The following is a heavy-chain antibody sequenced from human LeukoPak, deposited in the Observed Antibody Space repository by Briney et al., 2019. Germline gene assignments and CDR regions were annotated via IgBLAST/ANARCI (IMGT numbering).Heavy chain of an antibody. CDR1: GFTFSSHW. Sequence: GSLRLSCAASGFTFSSHWMSWIRQPAGKGLEWIGRIYTSGSTNYNPSLKSRVTISVDTSKNQFSLKLSSVTAADTAVYYCARDEGYYYGSGSVWWFDPWGQGTLVTVSS. V-gene: IGHV4-4*07. CDR2: IYTSGST. CDR3: ARDEGYYYGSGSVWWFDP. D-gene: IGHD3-10*01. J-gene: IGHJ5*02.